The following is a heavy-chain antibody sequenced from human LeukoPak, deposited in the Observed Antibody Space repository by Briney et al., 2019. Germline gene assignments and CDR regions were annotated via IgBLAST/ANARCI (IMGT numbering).Heavy chain of an antibody. CDR2: ISYDGSKK. J-gene: IGHJ4*02. CDR1: GFTSSSYG. CDR3: AKERGTTTWLDY. V-gene: IGHV3-30*18. D-gene: IGHD2-2*01. Sequence: GRSLRLSCGASGFTSSSYGMHWVRQAPGKGLEWVAVISYDGSKKYYGDSVKGRFTISRDNSENRLYLQLNSLRPEDTAVYYCAKERGTTTWLDYWGQGILVTVSS.